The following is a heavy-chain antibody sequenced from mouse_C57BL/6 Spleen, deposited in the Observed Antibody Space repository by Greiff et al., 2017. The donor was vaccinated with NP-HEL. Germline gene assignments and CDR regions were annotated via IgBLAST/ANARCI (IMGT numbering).Heavy chain of an antibody. V-gene: IGHV5-17*01. CDR3: ANPYGYEGSMDY. CDR2: ISSGSSTI. J-gene: IGHJ4*01. CDR1: GFTFSDYG. Sequence: EVQRVESGGGLVKPGGSLKLSCAASGFTFSDYGMHWVRQAPEKGLEWVAYISSGSSTIYYADTVKGRFTISRDNAKNTLFLQMTSLRSEDTAMYYCANPYGYEGSMDYWGQGTSVTVSS. D-gene: IGHD2-2*01.